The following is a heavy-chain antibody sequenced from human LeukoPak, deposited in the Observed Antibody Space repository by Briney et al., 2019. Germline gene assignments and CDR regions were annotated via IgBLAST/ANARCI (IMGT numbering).Heavy chain of an antibody. J-gene: IGHJ4*02. Sequence: PGGSLRLSCAASGFTFSSYGMHWVRQAPGKGLEWVAVIWYDGSNKYYADSVKGRFTISRDNSKNTLYLQMNSLRAEDTAVYYCARENYDSSGSLWGQGTLVTVSS. CDR2: IWYDGSNK. D-gene: IGHD3-22*01. CDR3: ARENYDSSGSL. CDR1: GFTFSSYG. V-gene: IGHV3-33*01.